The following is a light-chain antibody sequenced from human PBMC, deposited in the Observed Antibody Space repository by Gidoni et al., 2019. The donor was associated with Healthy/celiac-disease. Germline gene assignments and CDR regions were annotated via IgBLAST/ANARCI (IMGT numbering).Light chain of an antibody. J-gene: IGKJ3*01. Sequence: EIVLTQSPATLSFSPGDRAPRYCRASQSVSSYLDWYQQKPGQAPRLLIYDASNRATVIPDRFSGSGSGTDFTLTISSLEPEDFAVYYCQQRSNWPTTFGPGTKVDIK. CDR3: QQRSNWPTT. CDR1: QSVSSY. CDR2: DAS. V-gene: IGKV3-11*01.